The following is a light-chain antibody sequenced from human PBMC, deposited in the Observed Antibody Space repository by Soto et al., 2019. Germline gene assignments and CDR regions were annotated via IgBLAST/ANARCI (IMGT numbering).Light chain of an antibody. V-gene: IGKV3-20*01. CDR1: QSVNSNY. CDR2: GAS. CDR3: QQYGSSPTWT. Sequence: ETVLTQSPGTLSLSPGERATLSCRASQSVNSNYLAWYQQKPGQAPRLLIYGASSRATGIPDRFSGSGSGTDFILTISRLEPDDFAVYYCQQYGSSPTWTFGQGTKVDIK. J-gene: IGKJ1*01.